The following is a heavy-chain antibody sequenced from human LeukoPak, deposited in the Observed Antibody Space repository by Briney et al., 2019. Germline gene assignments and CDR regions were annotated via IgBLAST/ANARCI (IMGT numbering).Heavy chain of an antibody. D-gene: IGHD6-13*01. J-gene: IGHJ3*02. CDR1: GFTFDDYA. Sequence: PGGSLRLSCAASGFTFDDYAMHWVRQAPGKGLEWVSGISWNSGSIGYADSVKGRFTISRDNAKNSLYLQMNSLRAEDTAVYYCARASSSWYGNDAFDIWGQGTMVTVSS. V-gene: IGHV3-9*01. CDR2: ISWNSGSI. CDR3: ARASSSWYGNDAFDI.